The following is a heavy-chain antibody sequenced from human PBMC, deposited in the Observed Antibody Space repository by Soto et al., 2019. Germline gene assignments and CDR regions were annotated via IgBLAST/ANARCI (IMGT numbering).Heavy chain of an antibody. Sequence: SETLSLTCTVSGGSISSSSYYWGWIRQPPGKGREWIGSIYYSGSTYYNPSLKSRVTISVDTSKNQFSLKLSSVTAADTAVYYCARLRIGNFDYWGQGTLVTVSS. D-gene: IGHD1-26*01. V-gene: IGHV4-39*01. CDR2: IYYSGST. CDR1: GGSISSSSYY. J-gene: IGHJ4*02. CDR3: ARLRIGNFDY.